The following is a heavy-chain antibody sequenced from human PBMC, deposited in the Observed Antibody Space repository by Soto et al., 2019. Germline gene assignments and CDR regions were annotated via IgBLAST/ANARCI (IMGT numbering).Heavy chain of an antibody. V-gene: IGHV2-5*02. CDR3: AHRTKAAARVSISDWFDP. CDR2: IYWDDDK. CDR1: GFSLSTSGVG. D-gene: IGHD6-6*01. J-gene: IGHJ5*02. Sequence: QITLKESGPTLVKPTQTLTLTCTFSGFSLSTSGVGVGWIRQPPGKALEWLALIYWDDDKRYSPSLKSRLTITKDXXKXQXXLTMTNMDPVDTATYYCAHRTKAAARVSISDWFDPWGQGTLVTVSS.